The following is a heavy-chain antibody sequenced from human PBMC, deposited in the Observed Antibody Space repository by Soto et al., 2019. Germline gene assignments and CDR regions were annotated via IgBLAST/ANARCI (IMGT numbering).Heavy chain of an antibody. CDR2: ISSSSSTI. Sequence: EVQLVESGGGLVQPGGSLRLSCAASGFTFSSYSMNWVRQAPGKGLEWVSYISSSSSTIYYAASVKGRFTISRDNAKNSLDLQMNRLRAEDTAVYYCANSGYETFDYWGQGTLVTVSS. D-gene: IGHD5-12*01. J-gene: IGHJ4*02. CDR3: ANSGYETFDY. V-gene: IGHV3-48*01. CDR1: GFTFSSYS.